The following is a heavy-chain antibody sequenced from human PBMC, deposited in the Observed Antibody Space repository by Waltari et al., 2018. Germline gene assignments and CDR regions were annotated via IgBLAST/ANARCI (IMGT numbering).Heavy chain of an antibody. D-gene: IGHD1-26*01. CDR3: ARDRGEPRGNAFDI. J-gene: IGHJ3*02. CDR1: GGSISSGGYY. V-gene: IGHV4-31*03. CDR2: SYYSGRT. Sequence: QVQLQESGPGLVKPSQTLSLTCTVSGGSISSGGYYWSWIRQHPGKGLEWIGYSYYSGRTYDNPSLKGRVTISVDTSKNQCSLKLSSVTAADTAVYYCARDRGEPRGNAFDIWGQGTMVTVSS.